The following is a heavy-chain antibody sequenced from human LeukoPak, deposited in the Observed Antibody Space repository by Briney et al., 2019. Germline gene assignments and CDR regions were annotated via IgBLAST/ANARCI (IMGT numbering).Heavy chain of an antibody. V-gene: IGHV3-33*01. Sequence: GGSLRLSCAASGFTFSSYGTHWVRQAPGKGLEWVAVIWYDGSNKYYADSVKGRFTISRDNSNNTLYLQMNSLRAEDTAVYYCARGWGRLQWLAYYYYYGMDVWGQGTTVTVSS. CDR1: GFTFSSYG. CDR2: IWYDGSNK. D-gene: IGHD6-19*01. CDR3: ARGWGRLQWLAYYYYYGMDV. J-gene: IGHJ6*02.